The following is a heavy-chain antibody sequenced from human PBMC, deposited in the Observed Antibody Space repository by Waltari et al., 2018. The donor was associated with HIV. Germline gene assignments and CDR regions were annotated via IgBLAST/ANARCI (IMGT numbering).Heavy chain of an antibody. D-gene: IGHD3-3*02. CDR1: GYKFTNYA. V-gene: IGHV7-4-1*02. Sequence: QVQLVQSGSELKKPGASVKISCRASGYKFTNYAMNWVRQAPGQGPEWMGWINTNTGNPTYAQDFTGRFVFSLDTSVSTAYLQINSLKAEDTAVYYCAKLGMKNWFDPWGQGTLVTVSS. CDR3: AKLGMKNWFDP. CDR2: INTNTGNP. J-gene: IGHJ5*02.